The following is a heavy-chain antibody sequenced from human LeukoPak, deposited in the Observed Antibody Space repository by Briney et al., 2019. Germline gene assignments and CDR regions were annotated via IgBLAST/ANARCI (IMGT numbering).Heavy chain of an antibody. CDR3: ARGIIYLDY. D-gene: IGHD3-10*01. CDR2: ISYDGSNK. V-gene: IGHV3-30*14. Sequence: PGGSLRLSCAASGFTFSSYAMHWVRQAPGKGLEWVAVISYDGSNKYYADSVKGRFTISRDNSKNTLYLQMNSLRAEDTAVYYCARGIIYLDYWGQGTLVTISS. CDR1: GFTFSSYA. J-gene: IGHJ4*02.